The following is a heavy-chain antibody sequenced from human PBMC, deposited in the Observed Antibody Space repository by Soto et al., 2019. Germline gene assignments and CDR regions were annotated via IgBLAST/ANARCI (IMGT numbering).Heavy chain of an antibody. CDR3: ARDEVPAANWLDR. J-gene: IGHJ5*02. D-gene: IGHD2-2*01. CDR2: ISGYNGNT. V-gene: IGHV1-18*01. CDR1: GYIFINYG. Sequence: GXSVKVYCKASGYIFINYGITWGRQAPGQGLEWMGWISGYNGNTKYADKLQGGVTMTTDTSTTTAYMELRSLRSDDTAVYYCARDEVPAANWLDRWGQGTLVTVPS.